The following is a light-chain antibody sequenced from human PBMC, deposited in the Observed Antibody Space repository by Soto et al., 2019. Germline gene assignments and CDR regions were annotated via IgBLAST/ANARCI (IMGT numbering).Light chain of an antibody. CDR3: AAWDDSLHAVV. V-gene: IGLV1-44*01. CDR1: SSNIGNNY. Sequence: QSVLTQPPSASVTPGQWVTISCSGSSSNIGNNYVFWYQQFPGMAPKLLISSNDQRPSGVPDRFSGSKSGTSASLAISGLQSDDESDYYCAAWDDSLHAVVFGGGTKVTVL. J-gene: IGLJ2*01. CDR2: SND.